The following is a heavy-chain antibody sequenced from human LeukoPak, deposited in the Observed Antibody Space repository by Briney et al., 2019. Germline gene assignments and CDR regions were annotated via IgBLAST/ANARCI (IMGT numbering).Heavy chain of an antibody. CDR3: ARDLFSVVPSPYLDL. CDR2: ISSGGTTT. J-gene: IGHJ4*02. CDR1: GFTFSAYY. D-gene: IGHD2-15*01. Sequence: GGSLRLSCAASGFTFSAYYMGWIRQAPGKGLEWVSFISSGGTTTDYADSVKGRFTVSRDNTKNLVYLHMNSLRAEDSALYYCARDLFSVVPSPYLDLWGQGTLVTVSS. V-gene: IGHV3-11*04.